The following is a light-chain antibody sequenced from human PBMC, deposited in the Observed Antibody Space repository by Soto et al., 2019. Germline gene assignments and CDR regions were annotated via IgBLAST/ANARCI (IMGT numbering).Light chain of an antibody. CDR1: QSISGY. CDR3: QQSLSTLLT. J-gene: IGKJ4*01. V-gene: IGKV1-39*01. Sequence: DIQMTQSPSSLSASVGDRVTITCRASQSISGYLNWYQQKPGKAPKLLISGASTLHNGVPSRFSGRRSGTDFTLTISSLQPEDVATYYCQQSLSTLLTFGGGTKVEIK. CDR2: GAS.